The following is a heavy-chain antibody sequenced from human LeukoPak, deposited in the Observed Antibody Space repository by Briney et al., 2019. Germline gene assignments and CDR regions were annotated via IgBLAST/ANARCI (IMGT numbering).Heavy chain of an antibody. CDR1: GFTFSSYA. CDR2: IRGSGGST. J-gene: IGHJ4*02. D-gene: IGHD6-13*01. V-gene: IGHV3-23*01. CDR3: AKSGMYSPTVPYYFDY. Sequence: PGGSLRLSCAASGFTFSSYAMSWVRQAPGKGLEWVSAIRGSGGSTYYADSVKGRFTISRDNSKNTLYLQMNSLRAEDTAVYYCAKSGMYSPTVPYYFDYWGQGTLVTVSS.